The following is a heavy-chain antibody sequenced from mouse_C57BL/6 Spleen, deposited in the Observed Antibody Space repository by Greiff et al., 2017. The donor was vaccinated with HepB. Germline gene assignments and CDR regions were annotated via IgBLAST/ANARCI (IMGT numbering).Heavy chain of an antibody. CDR2: IHPNSGST. CDR1: GYTFTSYW. V-gene: IGHV1-64*01. CDR3: ARSDYGIGGFDY. Sequence: QVQLQQPGAELVKPGASVKLSCKASGYTFTSYWMHWVKQRPGQGLEWIGMIHPNSGSTNYNEKFKSKATLTVDKSSSTAYMQLSSLTSEDSAVYYCARSDYGIGGFDYWGQGTTLTVSS. D-gene: IGHD1-1*01. J-gene: IGHJ2*01.